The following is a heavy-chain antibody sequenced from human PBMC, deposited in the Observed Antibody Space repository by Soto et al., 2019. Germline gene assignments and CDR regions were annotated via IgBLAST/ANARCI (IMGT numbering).Heavy chain of an antibody. V-gene: IGHV1-69*06. CDR3: AREGSYCPNGVCPFDY. D-gene: IGHD2-8*01. J-gene: IGHJ4*02. CDR1: GGTFSSYV. CDR2: SIPIFGTA. Sequence: ASVKVSCKASGGTFSSYVISWVRQAPGQGLEWMRGSIPIFGTANYAQKFQGRVTITADKSTSTAYMELSSLRSEDTAVYYCAREGSYCPNGVCPFDYWGQGPLVTVSS.